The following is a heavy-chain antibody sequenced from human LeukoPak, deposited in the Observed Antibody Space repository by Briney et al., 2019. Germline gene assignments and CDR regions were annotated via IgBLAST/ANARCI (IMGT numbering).Heavy chain of an antibody. CDR3: ARQGAVAGTWDFYFDY. D-gene: IGHD6-19*01. CDR1: GYTFTSYA. V-gene: IGHV7-4-1*02. Sequence: APVKVSCKASGYTFTSYAMNWVRQAPGQGLEWMGWINTNTGNPTYAQGFTGRFVFSLDTSVSTAYLQISSLKAEDTAVYYCARQGAVAGTWDFYFDYWGQGTLVTVSS. CDR2: INTNTGNP. J-gene: IGHJ4*02.